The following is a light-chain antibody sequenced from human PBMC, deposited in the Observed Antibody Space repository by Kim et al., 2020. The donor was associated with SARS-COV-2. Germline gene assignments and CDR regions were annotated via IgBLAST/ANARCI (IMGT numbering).Light chain of an antibody. V-gene: IGLV2-23*02. CDR1: SSDVGSYNL. Sequence: VSGSPGQSITISGTGTSSDVGSYNLVSWYQQHPGKAPKLMIYEVSKRPSGVSNRFSGSKSGNTASLTISGLQAEDEADYYCCSYVVFGGGTQLTVL. CDR2: EVS. CDR3: CSYVV. J-gene: IGLJ2*01.